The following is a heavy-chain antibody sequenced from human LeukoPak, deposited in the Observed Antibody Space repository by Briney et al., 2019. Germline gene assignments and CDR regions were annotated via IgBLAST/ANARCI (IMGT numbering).Heavy chain of an antibody. CDR2: IIPIFGTA. CDR1: GGTFSSYA. J-gene: IGHJ4*02. Sequence: ASVKVSCKASGGTFSSYAISRVRQAPGQGLEWMGGIIPIFGTANYAQKFQGRVTITADESTSTAYMELSSLRSDDTAVYYCARERSTIFGVAPFDYWGQGTLVTVSS. V-gene: IGHV1-69*13. D-gene: IGHD3-3*01. CDR3: ARERSTIFGVAPFDY.